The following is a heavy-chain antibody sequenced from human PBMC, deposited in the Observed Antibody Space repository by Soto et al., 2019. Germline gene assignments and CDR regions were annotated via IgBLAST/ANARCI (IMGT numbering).Heavy chain of an antibody. D-gene: IGHD4-17*01. Sequence: VQLQESGPGLVKPSQTLSLTCTVSGGSISSGGYYWSWIRQHPGKGLEWIGYIYYSGSTYYNPSLKXXVXIXXDTSKNQFSLKLSSVTAADTAVYYCARDLTTVTTNWGQGTLVTVSS. J-gene: IGHJ4*02. CDR1: GGSISSGGYY. V-gene: IGHV4-31*01. CDR2: IYYSGST. CDR3: ARDLTTVTTN.